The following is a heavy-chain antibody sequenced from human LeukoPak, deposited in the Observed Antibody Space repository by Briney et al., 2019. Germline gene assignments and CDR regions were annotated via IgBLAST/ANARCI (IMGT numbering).Heavy chain of an antibody. J-gene: IGHJ4*02. CDR1: GFTFSDYG. V-gene: IGHV3-33*01. CDR2: IWYDGSKK. CDR3: ARAHSSSSTFDL. D-gene: IGHD6-6*01. Sequence: GRSLRLSCAASGFTFSDYGIPWVRQAPGQGLAWVALIWYDGSKKYYADSVKGRFTISRDNTKNTLYLQLNSLRADDTAVYYCARAHSSSSTFDLWGQGTLVTVSS.